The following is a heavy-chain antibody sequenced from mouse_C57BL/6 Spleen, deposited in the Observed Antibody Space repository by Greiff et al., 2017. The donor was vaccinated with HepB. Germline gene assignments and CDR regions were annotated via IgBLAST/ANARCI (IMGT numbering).Heavy chain of an antibody. J-gene: IGHJ2*01. D-gene: IGHD2-3*01. CDR3: ARMDGYYLDY. Sequence: EVQLQQSGPELVKPGASVKISCKASGYTFTDYYMNWVKQSHGKSLEWIGDINPNNGGTSYNQKFKGKATLTVDKSSSTAYMDLRSLTSEDSAVYYCARMDGYYLDYWGQGTTLTVSS. CDR1: GYTFTDYY. CDR2: INPNNGGT. V-gene: IGHV1-26*01.